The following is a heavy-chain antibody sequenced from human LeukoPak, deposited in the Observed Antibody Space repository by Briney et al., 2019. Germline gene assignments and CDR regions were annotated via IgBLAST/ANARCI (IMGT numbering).Heavy chain of an antibody. CDR1: GGSFSGYY. Sequence: SETLSLTCAVYGGSFSGYYWSWIRQPPGKGLEWIGEINHSGSTNYNPSLKSRVTISVDTSKNQFSLKLSSVTAADTAVYYCVRAGPSWLNFYYYYGMNVWGQGTTVTVSS. J-gene: IGHJ6*02. D-gene: IGHD2-2*01. V-gene: IGHV4-34*01. CDR2: INHSGST. CDR3: VRAGPSWLNFYYYYGMNV.